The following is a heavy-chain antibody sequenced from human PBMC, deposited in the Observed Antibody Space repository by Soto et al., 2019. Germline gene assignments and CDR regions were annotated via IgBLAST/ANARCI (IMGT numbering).Heavy chain of an antibody. J-gene: IGHJ4*02. CDR3: ARDVPTSSKVRGVIITTEPR. V-gene: IGHV3-48*01. D-gene: IGHD3-10*01. Sequence: GGSLRLSCAASGFTFSSYSMNWVRQAPGKGLEWVSYISSSSSTIYYADSVKGRFTISRDNAKNSLYLQMNSLRAEDTAVYYCARDVPTSSKVRGVIITTEPRWGQGTLVTVSS. CDR2: ISSSSSTI. CDR1: GFTFSSYS.